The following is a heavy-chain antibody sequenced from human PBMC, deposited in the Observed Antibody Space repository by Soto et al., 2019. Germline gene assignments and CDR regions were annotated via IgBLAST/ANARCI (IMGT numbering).Heavy chain of an antibody. D-gene: IGHD1-26*01. J-gene: IGHJ4*02. CDR2: VDSSGRT. CDR1: GFTFSSYA. CDR3: AKWLRSGSYYCDY. V-gene: IGHV3-23*01. Sequence: EVQLLESGGGLVQPGGSLRLSCAASGFTFSSYAMSWVRQAPGKGPEWVSLVDSSGRTYYTDAVKGRFTVSRDNSENTVYLQMNSLRAEDTAVYYCAKWLRSGSYYCDYWGQGTLVTVSS.